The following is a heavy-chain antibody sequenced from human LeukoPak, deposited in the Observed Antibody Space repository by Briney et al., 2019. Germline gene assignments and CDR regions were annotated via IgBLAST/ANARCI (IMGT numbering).Heavy chain of an antibody. D-gene: IGHD2-2*01. J-gene: IGHJ4*02. V-gene: IGHV3-48*04. CDR1: GFTFSSYG. CDR2: ISRSGSTI. Sequence: GGSLRLSCTASGFTFSSYGMHWVRQAPGKGLEWVSYISRSGSTIDYADSVKGRFTISRDNAKNSLYLQMNSLRAEDTAVYYCARSIPAGNRRWGQGTLVTVSS. CDR3: ARSIPAGNRR.